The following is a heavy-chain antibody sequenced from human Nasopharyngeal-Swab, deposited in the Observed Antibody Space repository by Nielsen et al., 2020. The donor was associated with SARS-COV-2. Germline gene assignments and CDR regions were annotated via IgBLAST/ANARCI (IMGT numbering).Heavy chain of an antibody. Sequence: WIRQPPGKGLEWVSLISGDGGSTYYADSVKGRFTISRDNSKNSLYLQMNSLRTEDTALYYCAKDSSRDSSGGWGQGTLVTVSS. J-gene: IGHJ4*02. D-gene: IGHD3-22*01. CDR3: AKDSSRDSSGG. V-gene: IGHV3-43*02. CDR2: ISGDGGST.